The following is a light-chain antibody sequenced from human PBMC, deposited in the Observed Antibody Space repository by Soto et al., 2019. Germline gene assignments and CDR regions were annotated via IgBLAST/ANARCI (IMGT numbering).Light chain of an antibody. V-gene: IGKV1-39*01. CDR3: QQSFSTPRT. Sequence: DIQMTQSPSPLSASVGDRVTITCRASQTISTYLNGYQQKPGKAPKLLIYGASGLQSGVPSRFSGSGSGTDFTLTISSLQPEDFGTYYCQQSFSTPRTFGQGTKGDIK. CDR2: GAS. J-gene: IGKJ1*01. CDR1: QTISTY.